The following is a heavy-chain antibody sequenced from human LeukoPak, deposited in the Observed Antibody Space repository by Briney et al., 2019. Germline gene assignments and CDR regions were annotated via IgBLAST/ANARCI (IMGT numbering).Heavy chain of an antibody. CDR2: ISSSGSTI. CDR3: ARGGEYSSSWYGNLNY. Sequence: GGSLRLSCAASGFTFSDYYMSRIRQAPGKGLEWVSYISSSGSTIYYADSVKGRFTISRDNAKNSLYLQMNSLRAEDTAVYYCARGGEYSSSWYGNLNYWGQGTLVTVSS. D-gene: IGHD6-13*01. J-gene: IGHJ4*02. CDR1: GFTFSDYY. V-gene: IGHV3-11*01.